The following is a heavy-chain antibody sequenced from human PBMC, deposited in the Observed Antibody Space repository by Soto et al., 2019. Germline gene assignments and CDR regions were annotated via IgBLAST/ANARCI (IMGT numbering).Heavy chain of an antibody. CDR3: ARVTYGHYVSQWAFDI. CDR1: GGSISSGGYY. CDR2: IYYSGST. Sequence: SETLSLTCTVSGGSISSGGYYWSWIRQHPGKGLEWIGYIYYSGSTYYNPSLKSRVTISVDTSKNQFSLKLSSVTAADTAVYYCARVTYGHYVSQWAFDIWGQGTRVTVS. D-gene: IGHD4-17*01. J-gene: IGHJ3*02. V-gene: IGHV4-31*03.